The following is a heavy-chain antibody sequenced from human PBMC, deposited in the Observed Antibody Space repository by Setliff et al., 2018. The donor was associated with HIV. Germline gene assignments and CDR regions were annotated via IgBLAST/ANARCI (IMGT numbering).Heavy chain of an antibody. Sequence: GSLRLSCAASGFTFSYYTMHWIHQTPDNGLEWVAVISYDGSNKYYADSLKGRFTISRDNSKNTLYLQMNSLRAEDTAVYYCARVGATAMVLEGFALDIWGQGTMVTVSS. V-gene: IGHV3-30*04. CDR3: ARVGATAMVLEGFALDI. CDR1: GFTFSYYT. D-gene: IGHD5-18*01. CDR2: ISYDGSNK. J-gene: IGHJ3*02.